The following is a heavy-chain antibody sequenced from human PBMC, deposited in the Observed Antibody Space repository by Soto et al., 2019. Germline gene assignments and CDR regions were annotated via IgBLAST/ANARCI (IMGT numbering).Heavy chain of an antibody. V-gene: IGHV4-31*03. CDR2: IYYSGTT. CDR1: GGSVSSGGYY. D-gene: IGHD2-8*01. Sequence: SETLSLTCTVSGGSVSSGGYYWSWIRQHPGTGLEWIGYIYYSGTTYFNPSLKSRASISLDTSKNEFSLKLTSVTAADTAVYYCARRALPQCINGVCYKDGFWDYWGQGALVTSPQ. CDR3: ARRALPQCINGVCYKDGFWDY. J-gene: IGHJ4*02.